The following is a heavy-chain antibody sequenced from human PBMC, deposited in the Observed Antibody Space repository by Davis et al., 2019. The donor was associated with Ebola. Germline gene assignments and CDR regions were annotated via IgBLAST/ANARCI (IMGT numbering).Heavy chain of an antibody. Sequence: GESLKISCAASGFTFSSYSMNWVRQAPGKGLEWVSYSSSSTIHYADSVKGRFTISRDNAKNSLYLQMNSLKDEDTAVYYCARGWSTVVFDYWGQGALVTVSS. V-gene: IGHV3-48*02. CDR1: GFTFSSYS. J-gene: IGHJ4*02. CDR3: ARGWSTVVFDY. D-gene: IGHD4-23*01. CDR2: SSSSTI.